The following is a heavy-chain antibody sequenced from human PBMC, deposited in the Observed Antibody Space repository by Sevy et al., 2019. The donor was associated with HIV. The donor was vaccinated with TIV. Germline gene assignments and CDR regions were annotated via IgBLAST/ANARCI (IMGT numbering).Heavy chain of an antibody. J-gene: IGHJ6*02. CDR3: ARDKGFLKWLFDGMDV. CDR1: GFTFSSYS. CDR2: ISSSSSTI. Sequence: GGSLRLSCAASGFTFSSYSMNWVRQAPGKGLEWVSYISSSSSTIYYADSVKGRFTISRDNAKNSLYLQMNSLRDEDTAVYYCARDKGFLKWLFDGMDVWGHGTTVTVSS. D-gene: IGHD3-3*01. V-gene: IGHV3-48*02.